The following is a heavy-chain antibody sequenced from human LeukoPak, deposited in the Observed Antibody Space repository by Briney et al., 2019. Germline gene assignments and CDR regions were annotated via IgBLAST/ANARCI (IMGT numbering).Heavy chain of an antibody. V-gene: IGHV4-39*01. CDR2: IYSSGST. J-gene: IGHJ6*02. D-gene: IGHD1-1*01. CDR1: GGSISSGGYY. Sequence: PSETLSLTCTVSGGSISSGGYYWSWIRQHPGKGLEWIGYIYSSGSTYYNPSLKSRVTIPVDTSKNQFSLKLSSVTAADTAVYYCARQNRVRDGMDVWGQGTAVTVSS. CDR3: ARQNRVRDGMDV.